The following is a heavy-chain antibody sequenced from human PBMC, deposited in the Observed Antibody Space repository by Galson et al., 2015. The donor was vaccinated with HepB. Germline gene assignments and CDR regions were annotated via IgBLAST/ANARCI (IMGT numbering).Heavy chain of an antibody. CDR1: GFTVSSNY. J-gene: IGHJ6*02. Sequence: SLRLSCAASGFTVSSNYMSWVRQAPGKGLEWVSVIYSGGSTYYADSVKGRFTISRDNSKNTLYLQMNSLRAEDTAVYYCARDDSSSWYFGMDVWGQGTTVTVSS. CDR2: IYSGGST. CDR3: ARDDSSSWYFGMDV. V-gene: IGHV3-66*01. D-gene: IGHD6-13*01.